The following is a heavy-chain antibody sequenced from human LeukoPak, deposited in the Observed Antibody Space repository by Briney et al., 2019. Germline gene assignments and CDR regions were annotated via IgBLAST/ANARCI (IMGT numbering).Heavy chain of an antibody. D-gene: IGHD2-21*02. V-gene: IGHV3-15*01. J-gene: IGHJ4*02. Sequence: GGSLRLSCAASGFTFSSYAMSWVREAPGKGLGWVGRIKSKTGGGTTEYAAGGKGRFTIARDERKKRMYLQMNRLKTEDTAVYYCTTEIPVTGRVGYWGQGTLVTVSS. CDR2: IKSKTGGGTT. CDR1: GFTFSSYA. CDR3: TTEIPVTGRVGY.